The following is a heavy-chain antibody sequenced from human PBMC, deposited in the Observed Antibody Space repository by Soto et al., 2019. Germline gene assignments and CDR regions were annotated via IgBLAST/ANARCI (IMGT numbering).Heavy chain of an antibody. CDR3: ATSSDWSPLLDY. J-gene: IGHJ4*02. D-gene: IGHD6-19*01. V-gene: IGHV1-2*02. Sequence: ASVEVSCKASQYTFTNFDLHWVLQAPGQRPEWMGWINNGGGTIYAQKFQGRLTMTRDTSITTAYMELSRLSSDDTAFYYCATSSDWSPLLDYWGQGTLVTVSS. CDR2: INNGGGT. CDR1: QYTFTNFD.